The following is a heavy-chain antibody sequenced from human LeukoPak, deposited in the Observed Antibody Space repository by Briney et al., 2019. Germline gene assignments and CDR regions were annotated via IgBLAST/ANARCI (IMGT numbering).Heavy chain of an antibody. CDR3: ARDSPPYYDFWSGYYDY. D-gene: IGHD3-3*01. CDR2: IYSGGST. CDR1: GFTVSSNY. V-gene: IGHV3-66*02. Sequence: GGSLRLSCAASGFTVSSNYMSWVRQAPGKGLEWVSVIYSGGSTYYADYVKGRFTISRDNSKNTLYLQMNSLRAEDTAVYYCARDSPPYYDFWSGYYDYWGQGTLVTVSS. J-gene: IGHJ4*02.